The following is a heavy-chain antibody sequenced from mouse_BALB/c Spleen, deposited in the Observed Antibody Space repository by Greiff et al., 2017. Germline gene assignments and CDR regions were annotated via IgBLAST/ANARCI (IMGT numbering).Heavy chain of an antibody. CDR1: GFTFSSFG. CDR3: ARRRASYYRYAGAMDY. CDR2: ISSGSSTI. V-gene: IGHV5-17*02. Sequence: EVQVVESGGGLVQPGGSRKLSCAASGFTFSSFGMHWVRQAPEKGLEWVAYISSGSSTIYYADTVKGRFTISRDNPKNTLFLQMTSLRSEDTAMYYCARRRASYYRYAGAMDYWGQGTSVTVSS. J-gene: IGHJ4*01. D-gene: IGHD2-14*01.